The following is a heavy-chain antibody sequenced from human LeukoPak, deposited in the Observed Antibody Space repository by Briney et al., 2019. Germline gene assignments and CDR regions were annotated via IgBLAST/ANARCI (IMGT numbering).Heavy chain of an antibody. CDR1: GYGFTSYW. CDR2: IYPGDSDT. V-gene: IGHV5-51*01. J-gene: IGHJ4*02. CDR3: ARGPYYVWGSYRSDPFDY. D-gene: IGHD3-16*02. Sequence: GESLKISCKGSGYGFTSYWIGWVRQMPGKGLEWMGIIYPGDSDTRYSPSFQGQVTISADKSISTAYLQWSSLKASDTAMYYCARGPYYVWGSYRSDPFDYWGQGTLVTVSS.